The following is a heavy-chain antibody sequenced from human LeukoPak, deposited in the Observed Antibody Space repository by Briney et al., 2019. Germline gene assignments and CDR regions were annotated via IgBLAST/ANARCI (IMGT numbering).Heavy chain of an antibody. J-gene: IGHJ4*02. CDR3: ARGPPLYYYSSGRLDY. V-gene: IGHV3-48*02. D-gene: IGHD3-10*01. CDR1: GFTFSSYS. Sequence: GGSLRLSCAASGFTFSSYSMNWVRQAPGKGLEWVSYISSSSSTIYYADSVKGRFTISRDNAKNSLYLQMNSLRDEDTAVYYCARGPPLYYYSSGRLDYWGQGTLVTVSS. CDR2: ISSSSSTI.